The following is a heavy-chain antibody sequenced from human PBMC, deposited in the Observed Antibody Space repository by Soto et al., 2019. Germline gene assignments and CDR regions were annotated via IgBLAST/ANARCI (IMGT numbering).Heavy chain of an antibody. D-gene: IGHD1-26*01. J-gene: IGHJ4*02. CDR1: VFTFSSYA. CDR2: ISGSGGST. V-gene: IGHV3-23*01. CDR3: AKGGENGIYYFDY. Sequence: WWSLRLSCSASVFTFSSYAMSWVRQAPGKGLEWVSAISGSGGSTYYADSVKGRFTISRDNSKNTLYLQMNSLRAEDTAVYYCAKGGENGIYYFDYWGQGTLVTVSS.